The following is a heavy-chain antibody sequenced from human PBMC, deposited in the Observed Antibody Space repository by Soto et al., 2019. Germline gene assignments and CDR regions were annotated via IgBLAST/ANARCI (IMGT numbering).Heavy chain of an antibody. CDR2: ISYDGSNK. D-gene: IGHD3-3*01. Sequence: VQLVESGGGVVQPGRSLRLSCAASGFTFSSYGMHWVRQAPGKGLEWVAVISYDGSNKYYADSVKGRFTISRDNSKNTLYLQMNSLRAEDTAVYYCAKDLLTIFGVQGAFDIWGQGTMVTVSS. CDR1: GFTFSSYG. CDR3: AKDLLTIFGVQGAFDI. V-gene: IGHV3-30*18. J-gene: IGHJ3*02.